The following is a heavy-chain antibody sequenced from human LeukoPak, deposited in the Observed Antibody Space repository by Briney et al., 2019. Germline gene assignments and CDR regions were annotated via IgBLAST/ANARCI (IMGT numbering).Heavy chain of an antibody. J-gene: IGHJ6*03. CDR1: GFPFHNYW. D-gene: IGHD3-3*02. V-gene: IGHV3-7*01. CDR2: IKQDGSEK. Sequence: GGSLRLSRAGSGFPFHNYWMSWVRQAPGKGLEWVANIKQDGSEKFYADSVKGRFTLSRDNVKTSMYLQMDNVRPEDTAIYYCARDQHFWSGYYYYDYMDVWGKGTTVTVSS. CDR3: ARDQHFWSGYYYYDYMDV.